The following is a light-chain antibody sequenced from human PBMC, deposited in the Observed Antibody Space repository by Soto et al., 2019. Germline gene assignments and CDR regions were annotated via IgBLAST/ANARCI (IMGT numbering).Light chain of an antibody. CDR1: QSVRNVY. V-gene: IGKV3-20*01. CDR3: QQSGSSPRT. J-gene: IGKJ2*01. CDR2: DAS. Sequence: EIVLTQSPGTLSLSPGERATLSCRASQSVRNVYLAWYQQKPGQAPRLLIYDASNRATGITDRFSGSGSGTDFTLTINRLEPEDLAVYYCQQSGSSPRTFGQGTKLEIK.